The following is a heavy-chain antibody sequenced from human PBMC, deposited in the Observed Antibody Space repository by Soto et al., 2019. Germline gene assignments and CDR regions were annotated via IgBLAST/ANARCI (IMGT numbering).Heavy chain of an antibody. CDR3: VGQLEWLENWFDP. J-gene: IGHJ5*02. D-gene: IGHD3-3*01. Sequence: SETLSLTCTVSGSSMNNSSFYWGWIRQAPGKGLEWIGSIYYTGIPYYNPSLKSRVSISIETSRNQFSLDLSSVTAADTDVYDCVGQLEWLENWFDPWGRGTLVTVS. CDR2: IYYTGIP. V-gene: IGHV4-39*01. CDR1: GSSMNNSSFY.